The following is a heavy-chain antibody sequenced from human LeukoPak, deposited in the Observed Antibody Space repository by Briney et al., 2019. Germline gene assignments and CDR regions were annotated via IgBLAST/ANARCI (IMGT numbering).Heavy chain of an antibody. CDR2: IKKDGSEK. D-gene: IGHD2-21*02. J-gene: IGHJ4*02. V-gene: IGHV3-7*01. Sequence: GGSLRLSCAPSGFSVSAYSLSWVRQAPGKGLEWVAKIKKDGSEKDYVDSVKGRFTISRDDAKGSLYLQLNSLRVEDTAVYYCARGFQSGDSPVWGQGTLVTVSS. CDR3: ARGFQSGDSPV. CDR1: GFSVSAYS.